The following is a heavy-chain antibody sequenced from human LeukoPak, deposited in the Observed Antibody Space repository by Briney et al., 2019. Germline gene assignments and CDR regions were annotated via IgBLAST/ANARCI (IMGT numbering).Heavy chain of an antibody. CDR1: GYTFTSYY. CDR3: ARRGYCSGGSCYSDPVDY. V-gene: IGHV1-18*04. Sequence: ASVKVSCKASGYTFTSYYMHWVRQAPGQGLEWMGWISAYNGNTNYAQKLQGRVTMTTDTSTSTAYMELRSLRSDDTAVYYCARRGYCSGGSCYSDPVDYWGQGTLVTVSS. CDR2: ISAYNGNT. D-gene: IGHD2-15*01. J-gene: IGHJ4*02.